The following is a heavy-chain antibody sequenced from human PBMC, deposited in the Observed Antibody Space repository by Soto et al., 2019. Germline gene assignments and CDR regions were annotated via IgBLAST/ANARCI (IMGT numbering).Heavy chain of an antibody. CDR1: GFTFSDYY. D-gene: IGHD1-26*01. CDR3: ARREIQGPIDY. V-gene: IGHV3-11*03. CDR2: ISSSSSYT. Sequence: GGSLRLSCAASGFTFSDYYMSWIRQAPGKGLEWVSYISSSSSYTNYADSVKGRFTISRDNAKNSLKLTSVTAVDTAVYYCARREIQGPIDYWGQGTLLTVSS. J-gene: IGHJ4*02.